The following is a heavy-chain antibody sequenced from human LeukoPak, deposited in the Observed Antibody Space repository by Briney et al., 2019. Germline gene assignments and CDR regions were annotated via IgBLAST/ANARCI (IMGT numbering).Heavy chain of an antibody. CDR2: FYYSGST. D-gene: IGHD5-18*01. V-gene: IGHV4-59*01. Sequence: KASETLSLTCTVSGGSISSYYWSWIRQPPGKGLEWIGYFYYSGSTNYNPSLKSRVTISVDTSKNQFSLKLSSVTAADTAVYYCASAGTAMEPIGVFDYWGQGTLVTVSS. CDR1: GGSISSYY. J-gene: IGHJ4*02. CDR3: ASAGTAMEPIGVFDY.